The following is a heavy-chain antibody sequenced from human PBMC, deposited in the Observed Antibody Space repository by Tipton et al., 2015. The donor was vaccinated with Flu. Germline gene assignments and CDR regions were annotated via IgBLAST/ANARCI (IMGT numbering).Heavy chain of an antibody. D-gene: IGHD6-19*01. CDR2: IRHDGSDK. Sequence: SLRLSCAGSGYTFGNYAMNWVRQAPGKGLEWVAFIRHDGSDKYYTESVKGRFTISRDDSKNALYLLMSSLRPEDTAVYYCAKDGWNTSGWYPFDYWGQGTLVTVSA. CDR1: GYTFGNYA. J-gene: IGHJ4*02. V-gene: IGHV3-30*02. CDR3: AKDGWNTSGWYPFDY.